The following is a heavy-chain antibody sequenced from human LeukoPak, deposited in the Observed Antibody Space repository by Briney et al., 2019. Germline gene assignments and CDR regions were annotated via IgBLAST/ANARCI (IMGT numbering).Heavy chain of an antibody. J-gene: IGHJ5*02. CDR1: GDSISTHF. D-gene: IGHD4-23*01. CDR2: IHTSGST. Sequence: SETLSLTCSVSGDSISTHFWSWIRQPPGKGLEWIGYIHTSGSTDYNASLKSRVTISVDTSKNQFSLKLSSVTAADTAMYYCARHGYGGKYTWFDPWGQGTLVTVSS. CDR3: ARHGYGGKYTWFDP. V-gene: IGHV4-4*09.